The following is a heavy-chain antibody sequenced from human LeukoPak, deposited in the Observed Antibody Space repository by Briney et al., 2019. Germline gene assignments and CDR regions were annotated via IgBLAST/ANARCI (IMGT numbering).Heavy chain of an antibody. D-gene: IGHD6-19*01. Sequence: SQTLSLTCGISWDSVSTINGAWNWVRQSPSRGLEWLGRTYYRSKWYYDYAVSVQGRITINPETSKNQFSLQLSSVTPEDTAVYYCARDEGNTGWHTFDIWGQGTLITVSS. J-gene: IGHJ4*02. CDR2: TYYRSKWYY. CDR1: WDSVSTINGA. V-gene: IGHV6-1*01. CDR3: ARDEGNTGWHTFDI.